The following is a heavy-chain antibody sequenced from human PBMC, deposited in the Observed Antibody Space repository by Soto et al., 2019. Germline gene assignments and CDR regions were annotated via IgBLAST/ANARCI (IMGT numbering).Heavy chain of an antibody. CDR1: GYTFTSYA. Sequence: QVQLVQSGAEVKKPGASLKVSCKASGYTFTSYAMHWVRQAPGQRLEWMGWINAGNGNTKYSQKFQGRVTITRDTSASTAYMELSSLRSEDTAVYYCARGGHYDFWSGYYPNWFDPWGQGTLVTVSS. V-gene: IGHV1-3*01. CDR2: INAGNGNT. CDR3: ARGGHYDFWSGYYPNWFDP. J-gene: IGHJ5*02. D-gene: IGHD3-3*01.